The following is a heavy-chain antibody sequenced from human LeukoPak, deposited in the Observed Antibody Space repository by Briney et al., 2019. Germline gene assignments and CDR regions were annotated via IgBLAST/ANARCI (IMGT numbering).Heavy chain of an antibody. V-gene: IGHV3-48*01. CDR3: ERDPLALEY. Sequence: PGVSLRLSCAASGFSFSSYSRNWVRQAPGKGLEWVAYIAYSGTIHYADSVRGRFAISRDNAKNSLYVELNSLSVEDTVVYYCERDPLALEYWGQGTRVSVAT. CDR1: GFSFSSYS. J-gene: IGHJ4*02. CDR2: IAYSGTI. D-gene: IGHD5-12*01.